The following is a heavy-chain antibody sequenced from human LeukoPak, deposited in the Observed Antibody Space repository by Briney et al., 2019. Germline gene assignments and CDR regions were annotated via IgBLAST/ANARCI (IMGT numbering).Heavy chain of an antibody. CDR3: ARDYDGSGSHPYYYYGMDV. V-gene: IGHV3-33*01. J-gene: IGHJ6*02. Sequence: GGSLRLSCAASGFTFSSYGMHWVRQAPGKGLEWVAVIWYDGSNKYYADSAKGRFTISRDNSKNTLYLQMNSLRAEDTAVYCCARDYDGSGSHPYYYYGMDVWGQGTTVTVSS. CDR1: GFTFSSYG. D-gene: IGHD3-10*01. CDR2: IWYDGSNK.